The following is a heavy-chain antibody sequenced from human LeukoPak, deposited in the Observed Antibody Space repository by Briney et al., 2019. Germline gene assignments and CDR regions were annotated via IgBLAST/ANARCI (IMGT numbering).Heavy chain of an antibody. J-gene: IGHJ4*02. D-gene: IGHD6-19*01. CDR1: GFTFSNYA. CDR3: AKGPRPDITVAHTVEN. Sequence: QSGGSLMLSCAASGFTFSNYAMSWVRQAPERGLEWVSTISSRGDSTYDADSVKGRFTISRDNSKNSLYLQMNNVRVEDTAVYYCAKGPRPDITVAHTVENWSQGTLVTVSS. V-gene: IGHV3-23*01. CDR2: ISSRGDST.